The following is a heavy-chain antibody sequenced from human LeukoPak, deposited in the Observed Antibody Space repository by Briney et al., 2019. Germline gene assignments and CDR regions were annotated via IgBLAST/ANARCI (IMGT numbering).Heavy chain of an antibody. CDR3: AKALEMATIGGFDP. CDR1: GFTFSSYA. J-gene: IGHJ5*02. V-gene: IGHV3-23*01. D-gene: IGHD5-24*01. CDR2: ISGSGGST. Sequence: PGGSLRLSCAASGFTFSSYAMSWVRQAPGKGLEWVSAISGSGGSTYYADSVKGRFTFSRDNSKNTLYLQMNSLRAEDTAVYYCAKALEMATIGGFDPWGQGTLVTVSS.